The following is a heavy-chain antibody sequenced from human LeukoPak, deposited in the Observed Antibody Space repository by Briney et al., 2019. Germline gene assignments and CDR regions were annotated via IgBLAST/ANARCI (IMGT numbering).Heavy chain of an antibody. CDR2: IIPIFGTA. D-gene: IGHD1-7*01. CDR1: GGTFSSYA. CDR3: AREEVTWNYGNWFDP. J-gene: IGHJ5*02. V-gene: IGHV1-69*05. Sequence: SVKVSCKASGGTFSSYAISWVRQAPGQGLEWMGGIIPIFGTANYAQKFQGRVTITTDESTSIAYMELSSLRSEDTAVYYCAREEVTWNYGNWFDPWGQGTLVTVSS.